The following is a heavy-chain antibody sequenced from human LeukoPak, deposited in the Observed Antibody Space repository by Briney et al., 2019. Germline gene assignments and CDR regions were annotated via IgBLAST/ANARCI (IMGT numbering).Heavy chain of an antibody. CDR2: IYTSGST. CDR1: GVSISGYY. Sequence: SETLSLTCTVSGVSISGYYWSWIRQPAGKGLEWIGRIYTSGSTDDNPSLKSRVTLSVDTSNNRVSLKMSSVTAADTAVYYCARQDSKVGAYTGPYYFDYWGQGTLVTVSS. J-gene: IGHJ4*02. D-gene: IGHD1-26*01. CDR3: ARQDSKVGAYTGPYYFDY. V-gene: IGHV4-4*07.